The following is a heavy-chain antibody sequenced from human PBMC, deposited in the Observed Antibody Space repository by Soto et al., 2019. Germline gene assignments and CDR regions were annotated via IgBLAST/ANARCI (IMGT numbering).Heavy chain of an antibody. V-gene: IGHV3-30*18. CDR1: GCTFSSYG. J-gene: IGHJ5*02. CDR2: ITYDGSNK. D-gene: IGHD3-9*01. Sequence: SLRPSWAASGCTFSSYGIHWVRRAPGKGRGWVAVITYDGSNKYYADSVRGRFTISRDNSKNTLYLQMNSLRAEDTAVYYCAKSGVEYYDILTGYYGGFSWFDPWGQGTLVTVSS. CDR3: AKSGVEYYDILTGYYGGFSWFDP.